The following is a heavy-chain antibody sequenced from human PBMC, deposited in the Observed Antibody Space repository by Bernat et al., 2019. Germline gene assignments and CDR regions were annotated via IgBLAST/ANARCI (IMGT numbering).Heavy chain of an antibody. CDR2: INHSGST. CDR3: ARGFGYCSGGSCYGRFYYYYMDV. CDR1: GGSFSGYY. V-gene: IGHV4-34*01. J-gene: IGHJ6*03. D-gene: IGHD2-15*01. Sequence: QVQLQQWGAGLLKPSETLSLTCAVYGGSFSGYYWSWIHQPPGKGLEWIGEINHSGSTNYNPSLKSRVTISVDTSKNQFSLKLSSVTAADTAVYYCARGFGYCSGGSCYGRFYYYYMDVWGKGTTVTVSS.